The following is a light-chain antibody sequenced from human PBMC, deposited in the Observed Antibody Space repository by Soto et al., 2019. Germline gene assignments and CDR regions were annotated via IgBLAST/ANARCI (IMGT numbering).Light chain of an antibody. J-gene: IGKJ2*01. Sequence: EIVLTQSPATLSLSPGERATLSCRASQSVSSYLAWYKQKPGQAPRLLIYEASNRATGIPARFSGSGSGTDFTLTISSLEPEDFAVYYCQQRSNWTRTFGQGTKLEIK. CDR1: QSVSSY. CDR3: QQRSNWTRT. CDR2: EAS. V-gene: IGKV3-11*01.